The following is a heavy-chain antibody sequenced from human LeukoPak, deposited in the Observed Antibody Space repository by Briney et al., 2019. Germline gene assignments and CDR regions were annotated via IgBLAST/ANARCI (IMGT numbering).Heavy chain of an antibody. V-gene: IGHV4-59*01. Sequence: SETLSLTCTVSGGSIGTYYWSWIRQSPGKGLEWLGNVYFSGSTNYNPSLKSRVTISVDTSNNQFSLKLTSVTAADTAVYYCARDRIRYFDWLLLLDYWGQGTLVTVSS. CDR2: VYFSGST. J-gene: IGHJ4*02. CDR3: ARDRIRYFDWLLLLDY. CDR1: GGSIGTYY. D-gene: IGHD3-9*01.